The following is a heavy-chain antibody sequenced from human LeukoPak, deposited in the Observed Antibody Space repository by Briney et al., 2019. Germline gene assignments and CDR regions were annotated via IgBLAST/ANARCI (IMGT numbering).Heavy chain of an antibody. CDR2: IYYSGST. V-gene: IGHV4-34*01. D-gene: IGHD1-26*01. J-gene: IGHJ4*02. CDR1: GGSFSGYY. CDR3: ASSYSGSYPKGYNFDY. Sequence: SETLSLTCAVYGGSFSGYYWSWIRQPPGKGLEWIGSIYYSGSTYYNPSLKSRVTISVDTSKNQFSLKLSSVTAADTAVYYCASSYSGSYPKGYNFDYWGQGTLVTVSS.